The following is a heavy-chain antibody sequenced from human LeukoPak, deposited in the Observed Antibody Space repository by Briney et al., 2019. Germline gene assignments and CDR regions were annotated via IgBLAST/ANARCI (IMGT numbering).Heavy chain of an antibody. D-gene: IGHD4-23*01. J-gene: IGHJ4*02. CDR1: GFTFSSYW. Sequence: GGSLRLSCAASGFTFSSYWMSWVPQAPGKGLEGVANIKQDGSEKYYVDSVKGRFTISRDNAKNSLYLQMNSLRAEDTALYYCAKDIGYGGNSGGFDYWGQGTLVTVSS. CDR2: IKQDGSEK. CDR3: AKDIGYGGNSGGFDY. V-gene: IGHV3-7*03.